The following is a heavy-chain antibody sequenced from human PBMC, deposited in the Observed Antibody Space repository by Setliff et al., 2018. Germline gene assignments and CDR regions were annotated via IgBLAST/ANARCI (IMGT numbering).Heavy chain of an antibody. D-gene: IGHD1-26*01. J-gene: IGHJ3*01. CDR1: GYSISSGYY. V-gene: IGHV4-38-2*02. Sequence: SETLSLTCAVSGYSISSGYYWGWIRQPPGKGLEWIGSIYHSGSTYYNPSLRSRVTISLDTSKNQFSLHLTSVTAADTAVYYCAREVGTSTSSDAFDVWGQGRMVTVSS. CDR2: IYHSGST. CDR3: AREVGTSTSSDAFDV.